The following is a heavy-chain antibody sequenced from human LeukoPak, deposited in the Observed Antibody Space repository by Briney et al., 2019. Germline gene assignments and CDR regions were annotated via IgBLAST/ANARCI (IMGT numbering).Heavy chain of an antibody. Sequence: GGSLRLSCVASGLTVSSYSMNWVRQAPGKGLEWVSYISSSSSTIYYADSVKGRFTISRDNAKNSLDLQMNSLRDEDTAVYYCARARASGRSGFDYWGQGALVTVSS. CDR1: GLTVSSYS. D-gene: IGHD2-15*01. CDR2: ISSSSSTI. V-gene: IGHV3-48*02. J-gene: IGHJ4*02. CDR3: ARARASGRSGFDY.